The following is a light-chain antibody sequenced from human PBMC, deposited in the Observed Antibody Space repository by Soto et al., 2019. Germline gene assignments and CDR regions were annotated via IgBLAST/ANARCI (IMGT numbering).Light chain of an antibody. CDR3: HQLHGYPIT. CDR2: AAS. V-gene: IGKV1-9*01. J-gene: IGKJ5*01. CDR1: EGIDTS. Sequence: ILLTQSPSSLSASVGDRVTITCRASEGIDTSLAWYQQKPGKAPKLLIYAASNFQSGVPSRFSGSGSGTHFTLTISSLQPEDFAPYYCHQLHGYPITFAQGTRLEI.